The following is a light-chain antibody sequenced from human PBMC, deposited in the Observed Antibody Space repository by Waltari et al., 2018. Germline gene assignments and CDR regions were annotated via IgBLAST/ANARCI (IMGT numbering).Light chain of an antibody. Sequence: SYELTQPPSVSVSLGHMAMTPSPGEALPNKYAYWYQQKPGQFPLLVLYKDSERPSGNPERFSGSSSGTIVTLTISGVQAEDEADYYCLSADSSGTYWVFGGGTKLTVL. CDR1: ALPNKY. CDR3: LSADSSGTYWV. CDR2: KDS. V-gene: IGLV3-16*01. J-gene: IGLJ3*02.